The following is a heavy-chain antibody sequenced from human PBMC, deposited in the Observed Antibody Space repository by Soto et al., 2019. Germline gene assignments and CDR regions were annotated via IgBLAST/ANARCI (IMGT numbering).Heavy chain of an antibody. Sequence: GESLKISCAASGFTFSNAWMSWVRQAPGKGLEWVGRIKSKTDGGTTDYAAPVKGRFTISRDDSKNTLYLQMNSLKTEDTAVYYCTTDFGYYDSSGYYYWGQGTLVTVSS. CDR2: IKSKTDGGTT. V-gene: IGHV3-15*01. D-gene: IGHD3-22*01. CDR1: GFTFSNAW. CDR3: TTDFGYYDSSGYYY. J-gene: IGHJ4*02.